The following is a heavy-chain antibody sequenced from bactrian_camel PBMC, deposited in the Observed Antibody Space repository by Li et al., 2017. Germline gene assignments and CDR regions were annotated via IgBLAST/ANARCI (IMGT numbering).Heavy chain of an antibody. J-gene: IGHJ4*01. CDR1: GLSVSRNC. D-gene: IGHD3*01. CDR2: ISSIGGL. Sequence: HVQLVESGGGSVQAGGSLRLSCTASGLSVSRNCMGWFRQAPGKEREGVARISSIGGLRYADSVKGRFDISQDNAKKSVYLHMNSLKPEDTAMYYCSTECRSGSCLRYWGQGTQVTVS. V-gene: IGHV3S53*01. CDR3: STECRSGSCLRY.